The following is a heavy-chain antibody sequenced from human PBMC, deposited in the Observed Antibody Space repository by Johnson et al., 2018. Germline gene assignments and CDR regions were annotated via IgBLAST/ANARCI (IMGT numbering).Heavy chain of an antibody. J-gene: IGHJ3*02. Sequence: VQLVESGGGVVRPGGSLRLSCAASGFTFDDYDMSCVRQAPGKGLEWVSGINWNGGSTGYADSVKGRFPISRDNAKKSLYLQRNSVRAEDTALYYCARASTILRDAFDIWGQGTMVTVSS. CDR3: ARASTILRDAFDI. V-gene: IGHV3-20*04. CDR1: GFTFDDYD. CDR2: INWNGGST. D-gene: IGHD5/OR15-5a*01.